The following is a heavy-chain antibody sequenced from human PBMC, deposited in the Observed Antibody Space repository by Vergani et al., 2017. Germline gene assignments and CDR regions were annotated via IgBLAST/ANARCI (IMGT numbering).Heavy chain of an antibody. CDR1: GCTFSSYA. J-gene: IGHJ4*02. D-gene: IGHD5-18*01. CDR2: IITIFGTA. Sequence: QVQLVQSGAEVKKPGSSVKVSCKVSGCTFSSYAISWVRQAPGQGLEWMGGIITIFGTANNAQKFHGRVTITADESTSTAYMELSSLRSEDTAVYYCAREGVDTAMVQNWGQGPLVTVSS. V-gene: IGHV1-69*12. CDR3: AREGVDTAMVQN.